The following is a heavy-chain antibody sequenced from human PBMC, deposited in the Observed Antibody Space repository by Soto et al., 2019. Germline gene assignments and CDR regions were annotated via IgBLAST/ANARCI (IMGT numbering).Heavy chain of an antibody. V-gene: IGHV3-23*01. CDR1: GFTFSSYA. D-gene: IGHD3-9*01. CDR2: ISGSGGST. CDR3: AKDEVLRYFDWLLYFDY. J-gene: IGHJ4*02. Sequence: GGSLRLSCAASGFTFSSYAMSWVRQAPGKGLEWVSVISGSGGSTYYADSVKGRFTISRDNSKNTLYLQMNSLRAEDTAVYYCAKDEVLRYFDWLLYFDYWGQGTLVTVSS.